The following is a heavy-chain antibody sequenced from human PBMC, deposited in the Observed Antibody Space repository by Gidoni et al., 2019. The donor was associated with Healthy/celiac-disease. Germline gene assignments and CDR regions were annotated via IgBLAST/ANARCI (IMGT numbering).Heavy chain of an antibody. Sequence: EVQLVESGGGLVQPGGSLRLSCAASGFTFSSYSMNWVRQAPGKGLEGVSYIISSSSSIYYADSVKGRFTISRDNAKNSLYLQMNSLRDEDTAVYYCARGRVVRGVTPYYFDYWGQGTLVTVSS. CDR3: ARGRVVRGVTPYYFDY. CDR2: IISSSSSI. D-gene: IGHD3-10*01. V-gene: IGHV3-48*02. CDR1: GFTFSSYS. J-gene: IGHJ4*02.